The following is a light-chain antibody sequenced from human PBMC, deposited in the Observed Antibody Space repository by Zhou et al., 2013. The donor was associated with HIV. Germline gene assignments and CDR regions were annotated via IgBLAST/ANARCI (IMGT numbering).Light chain of an antibody. CDR3: QKYSSAPFT. V-gene: IGKV1-27*01. J-gene: IGKJ3*01. CDR1: QAISNY. Sequence: QMTQSPSSLSASVGDRITITCRATQAISNYLAWYQQKPGKVPKLLIYAASTLQSGVPSRFSGSGSGTDFTLTISSLQPEDVATYYCQKYSSAPFTFGPGTKVDI. CDR2: AAS.